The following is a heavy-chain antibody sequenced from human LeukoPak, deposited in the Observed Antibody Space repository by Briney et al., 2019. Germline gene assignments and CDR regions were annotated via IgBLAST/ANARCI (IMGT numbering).Heavy chain of an antibody. J-gene: IGHJ6*03. Sequence: RPGESLRLSCAASGLIFSKYGMHWVRQTPGKGLEWVAFLEYDGTSNYLDSVKGRFTISRDNAKNTLYLQMNSMRAEDTAVYYCASTLGLVYYYYSSMEVGGKGTTVTVSS. CDR3: ASTLGLVYYYYSSMEV. D-gene: IGHD7-27*01. CDR2: LEYDGTSN. CDR1: GLIFSKYG. V-gene: IGHV3-30*02.